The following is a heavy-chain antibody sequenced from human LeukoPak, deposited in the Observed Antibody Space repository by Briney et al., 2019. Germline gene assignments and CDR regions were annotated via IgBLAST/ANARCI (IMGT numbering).Heavy chain of an antibody. Sequence: SETLSLTCTVSGYSIRSGYYWGWIRQPPGKGLEWIGSIYHSGSIYHNPSLRSRVTISADTSKNQFSLKLSSVTAADTAVYYCARDRIYGSGSDHFDYWGQGTLVTVSS. CDR2: IYHSGSI. CDR1: GYSIRSGYY. CDR3: ARDRIYGSGSDHFDY. J-gene: IGHJ4*02. D-gene: IGHD3-10*01. V-gene: IGHV4-38-2*02.